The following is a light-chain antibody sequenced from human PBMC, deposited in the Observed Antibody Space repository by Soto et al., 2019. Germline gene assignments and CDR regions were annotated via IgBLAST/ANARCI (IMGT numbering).Light chain of an antibody. V-gene: IGKV1-33*01. CDR2: DAS. CDR3: QQHHNLPTFT. CDR1: QDISDS. Sequence: DIQMTQSPSSLSASVGETVTITCQATQDISDSLNWYQQKPGKAPNLLIYDASTLETGFPSRFSGSASGTAFTTTISSLQPEDFATYDCQQHHNLPTFTSDPETTVHIK. J-gene: IGKJ3*01.